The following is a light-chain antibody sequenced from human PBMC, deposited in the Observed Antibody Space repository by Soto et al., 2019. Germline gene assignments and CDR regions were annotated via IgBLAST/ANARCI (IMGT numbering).Light chain of an antibody. CDR3: QQYGSSGT. Sequence: EIVLTQSPGTLSLSPGERATLSCRASQSDSNNYLAWYQQKPAQAPRLLIYGASTRATGIPDRFSGSGSGTAFTLTISRLEPEDFAVYYCQQYGSSGTFGQGTKVDIK. J-gene: IGKJ1*01. CDR2: GAS. CDR1: QSDSNNY. V-gene: IGKV3-20*01.